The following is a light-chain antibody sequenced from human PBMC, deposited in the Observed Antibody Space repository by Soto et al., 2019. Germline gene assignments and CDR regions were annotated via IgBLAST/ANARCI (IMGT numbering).Light chain of an antibody. CDR2: DTT. J-gene: IGLJ3*02. CDR3: QSYDRTLSASAV. CDR1: SSKIGADYD. V-gene: IGLV1-40*01. Sequence: QSVLTQPPSVSGAPGQRVTISCTGSSSKIGADYDVHWYQQVPGTAPKLLIYDTTNRPSGVPDRFSGSKSGTSASLAITGLQAEDEADYYCQSYDRTLSASAVFGGGTKVTVL.